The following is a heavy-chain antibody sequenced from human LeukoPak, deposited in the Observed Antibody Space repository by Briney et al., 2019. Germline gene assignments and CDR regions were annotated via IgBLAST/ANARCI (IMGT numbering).Heavy chain of an antibody. D-gene: IGHD1-26*01. CDR3: ARDDQAVGAAVDAFDI. CDR1: GFTVSLYY. J-gene: IGHJ3*02. CDR2: IYSGGPT. Sequence: GGSLRLSCAASGFTVSLYYMTWVRQAPGKGLEWVSVIYSGGPTYYADSVKGRFTISRDNSKNTVYLQMNSLRAEDTAVYYCARDDQAVGAAVDAFDIWGQGTMVTVSS. V-gene: IGHV3-53*01.